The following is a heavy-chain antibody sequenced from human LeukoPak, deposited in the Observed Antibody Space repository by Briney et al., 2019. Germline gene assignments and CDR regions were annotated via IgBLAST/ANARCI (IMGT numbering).Heavy chain of an antibody. CDR1: GFTFSSYS. CDR2: ISSSSSYI. D-gene: IGHD5-18*01. V-gene: IGHV3-21*01. CDR3: ARDEDTAMALFDY. Sequence: GGSLRLSCAASGFTFSSYSMNWVRQAPGKGLEWVLSISSSSSYIYYADSVKGRFTISRDNAKNSLYLQMNSLRAEDTAVYYCARDEDTAMALFDYWGQGTLVTVSS. J-gene: IGHJ4*02.